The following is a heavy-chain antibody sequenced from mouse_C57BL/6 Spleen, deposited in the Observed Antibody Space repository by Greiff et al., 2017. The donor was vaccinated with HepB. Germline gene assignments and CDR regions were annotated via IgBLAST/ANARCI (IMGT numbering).Heavy chain of an antibody. CDR1: GYTFTDYY. CDR2: INPYNGGT. Sequence: EVQLQQSGPVLVKPGASVKMTCKASGYTFTDYYMNWVKQSHGKSLEWIGVINPYNGGTSYNQKFKGKATLTVDKSSSTAYMELNSLTSEDSAVYYCAKGEITTVVAPHWYFEVWGTGTTVTVSS. J-gene: IGHJ1*03. V-gene: IGHV1-19*01. CDR3: AKGEITTVVAPHWYFEV. D-gene: IGHD1-1*01.